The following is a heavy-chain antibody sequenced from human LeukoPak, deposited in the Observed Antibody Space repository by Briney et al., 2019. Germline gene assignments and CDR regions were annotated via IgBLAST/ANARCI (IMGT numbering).Heavy chain of an antibody. V-gene: IGHV4-59*08. Sequence: SETLSLTCTVSGGSISSYYWSWIRQPPGKGLEWIGYIYYSGSTNYNPSLKSRVTISVDTSKNQFSLKLSSVTAADTAVYYCASFAYCSGGSCYLRDWGQGTLVTVSS. CDR1: GGSISSYY. D-gene: IGHD2-15*01. CDR3: ASFAYCSGGSCYLRD. CDR2: IYYSGST. J-gene: IGHJ4*02.